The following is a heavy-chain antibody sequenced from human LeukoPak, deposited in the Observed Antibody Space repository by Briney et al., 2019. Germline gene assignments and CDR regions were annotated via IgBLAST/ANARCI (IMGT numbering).Heavy chain of an antibody. D-gene: IGHD1-7*01. CDR1: GFTFSSYG. J-gene: IGHJ3*02. CDR2: ISYDGSNK. Sequence: GGSLRLSCAASGFTFSSYGMHWVRQAPGKGLEWVAVISYDGSNKYYADSVKGRFTISRDNSKNTLYLQMNSLRAEDTAVYYCARDRPGTIDCGAFDIWGQGTMVTVSS. V-gene: IGHV3-30*03. CDR3: ARDRPGTIDCGAFDI.